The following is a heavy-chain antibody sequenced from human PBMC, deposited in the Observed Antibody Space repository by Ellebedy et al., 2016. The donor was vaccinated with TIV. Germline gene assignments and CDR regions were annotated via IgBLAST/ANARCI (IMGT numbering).Heavy chain of an antibody. Sequence: ASVKVSCKASGYTFTSYGISWVRQAPGQGLEWMGWIYPYSGGTNYAPKFQGRVTMTRDMSISTAYMELSGLKSDDTAVCYCARGYDILTGLFDSWGQGTLVTVSS. CDR2: IYPYSGGT. D-gene: IGHD3-9*01. J-gene: IGHJ4*02. V-gene: IGHV1-2*02. CDR3: ARGYDILTGLFDS. CDR1: GYTFTSYG.